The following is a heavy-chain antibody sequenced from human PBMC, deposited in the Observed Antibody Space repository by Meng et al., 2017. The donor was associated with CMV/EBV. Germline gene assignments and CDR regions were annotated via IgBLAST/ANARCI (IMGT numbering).Heavy chain of an antibody. CDR3: AKDHAVIALTYYFDY. Sequence: GGSLRLSCAASGFTFDDYAMHWVRQAPGKGLEGVSGISWNSGSIGYADSVKGRFTISRDNAKNSLYLQMNSLRAEDTALYYCAKDHAVIALTYYFDYWGQGTLVTVSS. J-gene: IGHJ4*02. CDR2: ISWNSGSI. D-gene: IGHD2-21*01. V-gene: IGHV3-9*01. CDR1: GFTFDDYA.